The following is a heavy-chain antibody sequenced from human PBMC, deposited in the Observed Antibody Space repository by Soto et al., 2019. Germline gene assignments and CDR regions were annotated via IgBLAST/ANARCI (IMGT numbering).Heavy chain of an antibody. V-gene: IGHV4-31*03. CDR1: DGSISSGGYY. Sequence: SETLSLTCTVSDGSISSGGYYWSWIRQHTGKGLEWIGYIYYSGSTYYNPSLKCRVTISVDTSKNQFSLKLSSVTAADTAVYYCARVDTVYYYGMDVWGQGTTVTVSS. D-gene: IGHD5-18*01. CDR3: ARVDTVYYYGMDV. J-gene: IGHJ6*02. CDR2: IYYSGST.